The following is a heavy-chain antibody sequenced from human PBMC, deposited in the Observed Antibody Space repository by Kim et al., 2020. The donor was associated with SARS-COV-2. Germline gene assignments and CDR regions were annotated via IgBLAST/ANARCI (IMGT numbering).Heavy chain of an antibody. D-gene: IGHD3-16*01. V-gene: IGHV3-7*03. CDR1: GFTFSTYW. CDR3: PRGVALGF. CDR2: IKEDGSER. J-gene: IGHJ4*02. Sequence: GGSLRLSCAASGFTFSTYWMSWVRQAPGKGLEWVANIKEDGSERYYVDSVKGRFTITRDNAKNSLYLHMNSLRAEDTAVYHCPRGVALGFWGQGTLVTVSS.